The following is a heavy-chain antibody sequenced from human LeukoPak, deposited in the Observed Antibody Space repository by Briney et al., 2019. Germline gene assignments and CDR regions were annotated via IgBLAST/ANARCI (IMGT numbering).Heavy chain of an antibody. J-gene: IGHJ4*02. D-gene: IGHD6-19*01. CDR2: IYYSGRT. CDR1: GGSISSYY. Sequence: SETLSLTCTVSGGSISSYYWSWIRQPPGKGMEWNWYIYYSGRTNTNPSLKRRVTISVDTSKNQFSLKLSSVTAADTAVYYCASIAVAGIIDYWGQGTLVTVSS. CDR3: ASIAVAGIIDY. V-gene: IGHV4-59*08.